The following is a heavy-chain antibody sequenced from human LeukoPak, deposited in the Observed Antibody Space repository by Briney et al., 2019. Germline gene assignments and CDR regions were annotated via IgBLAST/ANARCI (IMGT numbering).Heavy chain of an antibody. CDR3: ARGTRRSSSHRGAFDI. V-gene: IGHV4-30-4*08. CDR2: INHSGST. CDR1: GDSISSGDYY. D-gene: IGHD6-13*01. J-gene: IGHJ3*02. Sequence: SQTLSLTCTVSGDSISSGDYYWSWIRQPPGKGLEWIGEINHSGSTNYNPSLKSRVTISVDTSKNQFSLKLSSVTAADTAVYYCARGTRRSSSHRGAFDIWGQGTMVTVSS.